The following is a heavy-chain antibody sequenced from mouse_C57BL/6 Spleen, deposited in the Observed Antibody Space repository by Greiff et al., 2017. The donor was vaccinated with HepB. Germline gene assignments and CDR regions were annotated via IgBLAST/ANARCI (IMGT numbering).Heavy chain of an antibody. CDR2: INPSTGGT. Sequence: EVQGVESGPELVKPGASVKISCKASGYSFTGYYMNWVKQSPEKSLEWIGEINPSTGGTTYNQKFKAKATLTVDKSSSTAYMQLKSLTSEDSAVYYCARSHYDGYYLYAMDYWGQGTSVTVSS. CDR1: GYSFTGYY. V-gene: IGHV1-42*01. J-gene: IGHJ4*01. D-gene: IGHD2-3*01. CDR3: ARSHYDGYYLYAMDY.